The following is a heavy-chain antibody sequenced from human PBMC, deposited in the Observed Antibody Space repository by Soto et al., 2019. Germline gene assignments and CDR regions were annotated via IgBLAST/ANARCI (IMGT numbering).Heavy chain of an antibody. CDR2: IIPILGIA. J-gene: IGHJ5*02. CDR1: GYAFTNYG. CDR3: AREKWASGSRWLDP. Sequence: VASVKVSCKTSGYAFTNYGISWVRQAPGQGFEWMGRIIPILGIANYAQKFQGRVTIYQDTSASTAYMELSSLTSEDTAVYYCAREKWASGSRWLDPWGQGTLVTVSS. D-gene: IGHD6-19*01. V-gene: IGHV1-69*04.